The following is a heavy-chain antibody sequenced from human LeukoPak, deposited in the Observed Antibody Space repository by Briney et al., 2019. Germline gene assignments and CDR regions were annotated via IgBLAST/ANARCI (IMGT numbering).Heavy chain of an antibody. J-gene: IGHJ4*02. CDR1: GFTFSSYA. Sequence: GGSLRLSCAASGFTFSSYAMHWVRQAPGKGLEWVAVISYDGSNKYYADSVKGRFTISRDNSKNTLYLQMNSLRAEDTAVYYCARDRQYYYDRSGYYSLDYWGQGTLVTVSS. CDR3: ARDRQYYYDRSGYYSLDY. D-gene: IGHD3-22*01. V-gene: IGHV3-30*01. CDR2: ISYDGSNK.